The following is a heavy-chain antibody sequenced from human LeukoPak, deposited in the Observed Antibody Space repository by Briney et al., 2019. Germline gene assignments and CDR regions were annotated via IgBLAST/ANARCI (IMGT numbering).Heavy chain of an antibody. V-gene: IGHV5-51*01. CDR3: ARLGCSGGSCSPTHYYYFGMDV. J-gene: IGHJ6*02. CDR2: IYPVDSDT. Sequence: PGESLKISCKGSGYSFTIYWIGWVRQMPGKGLEWMGTIYPVDSDTRYSPSFQGQVTISVDKSISTAYLQWSSLKASDTAIYYCARLGCSGGSCSPTHYYYFGMDVWGQGTTVTVSS. D-gene: IGHD2-15*01. CDR1: GYSFTIYW.